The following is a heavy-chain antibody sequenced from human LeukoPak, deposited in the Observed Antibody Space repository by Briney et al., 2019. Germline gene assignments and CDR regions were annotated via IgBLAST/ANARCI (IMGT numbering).Heavy chain of an antibody. Sequence: GRSLRLSCAASGFTFSSYGMHWVRQAPGEGLEWVAVIWYDGSNKYYADSVKGRFTISRDNSKNTLYLQMNSLRAEDTAVYYCARQRGYCSSTSCSYYGMDVWGQGTTVTVSS. D-gene: IGHD2-2*01. CDR1: GFTFSSYG. J-gene: IGHJ6*02. CDR3: ARQRGYCSSTSCSYYGMDV. V-gene: IGHV3-33*01. CDR2: IWYDGSNK.